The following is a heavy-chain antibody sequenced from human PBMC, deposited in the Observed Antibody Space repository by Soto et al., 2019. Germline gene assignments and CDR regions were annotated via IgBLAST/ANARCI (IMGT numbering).Heavy chain of an antibody. CDR2: IYHSGST. CDR3: ARGRRYCSSTSCYYYYYGMDV. Sequence: QVQLQESGPGLVKPSGTLSLTCAVSGGSISSSNWWSWVRQPPGKGLEWIGEIYHSGSTNYNPSLKSRVTISVDKSKNQFSLKLISVTAADTAVDYCARGRRYCSSTSCYYYYYGMDVWGQGTTVTVSS. J-gene: IGHJ6*02. CDR1: GGSISSSNW. D-gene: IGHD2-2*01. V-gene: IGHV4-4*02.